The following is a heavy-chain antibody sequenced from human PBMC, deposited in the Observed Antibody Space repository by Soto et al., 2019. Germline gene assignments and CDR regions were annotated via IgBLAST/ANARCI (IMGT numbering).Heavy chain of an antibody. CDR2: IYHSGST. CDR3: ARDQLEGNWFDH. Sequence: SETLSLTCAVSGGSISSGGYSWNWIRQPPGKGLEWIGYIYHSGSTLYNPSLKSRVTISVDKSKNQFSLKLTSVTAADTAVYYCARDQLEGNWFDHWGQGTLVTVSS. CDR1: GGSISSGGYS. D-gene: IGHD1-1*01. J-gene: IGHJ5*02. V-gene: IGHV4-30-2*01.